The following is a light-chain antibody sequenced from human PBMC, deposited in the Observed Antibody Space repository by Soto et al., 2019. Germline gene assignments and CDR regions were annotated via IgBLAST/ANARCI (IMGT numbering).Light chain of an antibody. Sequence: QSVLTQPASVSGSPGQSIAISCIGSSSDVGGYNYVSWHQQHPGKAPKVVIYDVSNRASGVSDRFSGSKSGNTASLTISWLQAEDEADYYCSSYTSSSTYVFGTGTKLTVL. V-gene: IGLV2-14*01. CDR1: SSDVGGYNY. J-gene: IGLJ1*01. CDR2: DVS. CDR3: SSYTSSSTYV.